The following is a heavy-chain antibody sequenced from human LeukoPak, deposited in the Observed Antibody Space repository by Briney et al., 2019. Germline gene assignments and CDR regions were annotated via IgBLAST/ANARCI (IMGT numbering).Heavy chain of an antibody. Sequence: PSETLSLTCTVSGGSISSYYWSWIRQPPGKGLEWIGYIYYSGSTNYNPPLKSRVTISVDTSKNQFSLKLSSVTAADTAVYYCARGNLAAAGDWGQGTLVTVSS. V-gene: IGHV4-59*08. CDR2: IYYSGST. CDR3: ARGNLAAAGD. CDR1: GGSISSYY. D-gene: IGHD6-13*01. J-gene: IGHJ4*02.